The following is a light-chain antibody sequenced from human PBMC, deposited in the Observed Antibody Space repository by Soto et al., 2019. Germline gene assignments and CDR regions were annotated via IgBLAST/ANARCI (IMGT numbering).Light chain of an antibody. CDR3: QQYDNRPLT. CDR1: QDITNY. Sequence: DIQMTQSPSSLSASVGDRVTITCQAMQDITNYLNWYQQNSGKAPKLLVYEASDLETGVPSRFSGSGSGTDFPFTINSLQPEDIATYYCQQYDNRPLTFGGGTKVEIK. J-gene: IGKJ4*01. CDR2: EAS. V-gene: IGKV1-33*01.